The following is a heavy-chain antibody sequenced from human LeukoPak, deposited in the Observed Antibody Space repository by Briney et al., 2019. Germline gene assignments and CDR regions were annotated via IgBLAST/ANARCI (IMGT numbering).Heavy chain of an antibody. CDR1: GGSISSYY. Sequence: KPSETLSLTCTVSGGSISSYYWNWIRQPAGKGLEWIGRISTTGSTNYNPSLKSRLTMSVDTSKNQFSLRLSSVSAAGTAVYYCAREYSSSSGRTFDYWGQGTLVTVSS. CDR3: AREYSSSSGRTFDY. V-gene: IGHV4-4*07. CDR2: ISTTGST. J-gene: IGHJ4*02. D-gene: IGHD6-6*01.